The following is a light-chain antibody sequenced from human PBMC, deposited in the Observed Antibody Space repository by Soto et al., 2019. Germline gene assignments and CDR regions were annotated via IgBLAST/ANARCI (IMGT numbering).Light chain of an antibody. J-gene: IGKJ4*01. V-gene: IGKV3D-15*01. CDR3: QQYKDWPPLT. CDR1: QSVSRN. Sequence: EIVMTQSPAILSLSPGERATLSCRASQSVSRNVAWYQQKPGQAPRLLISEASTRAPGIPARFSGSGSGTEFSLTISSLQSEDFALYYCQQYKDWPPLTFGGGTKVEI. CDR2: EAS.